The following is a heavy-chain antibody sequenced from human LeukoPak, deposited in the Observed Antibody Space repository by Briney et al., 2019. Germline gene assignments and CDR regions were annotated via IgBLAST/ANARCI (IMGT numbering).Heavy chain of an antibody. V-gene: IGHV3-43D*03. CDR3: AKEGAERVLRYFDWLLPAYYFDY. CDR2: ISWDGGST. J-gene: IGHJ4*02. Sequence: GGSLRLSCAASGFTFDDYAMHWVRQAPGKGLEWVSLISWDGGSTYYADSVKGRFTISRDNSKNSLYLQMNSLRAEDTALYYCAKEGAERVLRYFDWLLPAYYFDYWGQGTLVTVSS. D-gene: IGHD3-9*01. CDR1: GFTFDDYA.